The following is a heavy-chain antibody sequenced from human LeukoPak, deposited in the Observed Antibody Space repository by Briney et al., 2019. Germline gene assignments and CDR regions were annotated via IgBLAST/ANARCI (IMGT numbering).Heavy chain of an antibody. V-gene: IGHV4-30-2*01. CDR3: ARGAGDDSSGYYWRSALIVFDY. D-gene: IGHD3-22*01. CDR2: IYHSGST. J-gene: IGHJ4*02. CDR1: GGSISSGGYS. Sequence: PSETLSLTCAVSGGSISSGGYSWSWIRQPPGKGLEWIGYIYHSGSTYYNPSLKSRVTISVDRSKNQFSLKLSSVTAADTAVYYCARGAGDDSSGYYWRSALIVFDYWGQGTLVTVSS.